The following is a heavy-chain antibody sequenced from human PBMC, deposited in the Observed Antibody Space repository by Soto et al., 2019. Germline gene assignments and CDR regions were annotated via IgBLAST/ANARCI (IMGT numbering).Heavy chain of an antibody. CDR2: INPNSGGT. CDR1: GYTFTGYY. CDR3: ARVQAGRIAVAGLDY. Sequence: QVQLVQSGAEVKKPGASVKVSCKASGYTFTGYYMHWVRQAPGQGLEWMGWINPNSGGTNYAQKFQGWVTKTRDTSISTAYMELSRLRSDDTAVYYCARVQAGRIAVAGLDYWGQGTLVTVSS. V-gene: IGHV1-2*04. J-gene: IGHJ4*02. D-gene: IGHD6-19*01.